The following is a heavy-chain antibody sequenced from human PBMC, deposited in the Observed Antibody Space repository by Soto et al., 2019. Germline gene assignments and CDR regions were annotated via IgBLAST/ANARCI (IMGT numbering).Heavy chain of an antibody. V-gene: IGHV4-39*01. CDR3: ASNPIFYRPYYYMDV. J-gene: IGHJ6*03. D-gene: IGHD2-8*01. CDR1: GGSISSSSYY. CDR2: IYYSGST. Sequence: SETLSLTCTVSGGSISSSSYYWGWIRQPPGKGLEWIGSIYYSGSTYYNPSLKSRVTISVDTSKNQFSLKLSSVTAADTAVYYCASNPIFYRPYYYMDVWGKGTTVTVSS.